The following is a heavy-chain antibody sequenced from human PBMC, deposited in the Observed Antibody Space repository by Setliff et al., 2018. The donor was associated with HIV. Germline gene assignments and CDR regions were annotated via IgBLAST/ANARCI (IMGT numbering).Heavy chain of an antibody. CDR3: ARVQVSGTYPIDY. J-gene: IGHJ4*02. CDR1: SCSISSGYY. Sequence: SETLSLTCAVSSCSISSGYYWGWIRQPPGKGLEWIGNIYHSGSTYYNPSLKSRVTISVDTSKNQFSLKLSSVTAADTAVYYCARVQVSGTYPIDYWCQGTLVAVSS. V-gene: IGHV4-38-2*01. CDR2: IYHSGST. D-gene: IGHD3-10*01.